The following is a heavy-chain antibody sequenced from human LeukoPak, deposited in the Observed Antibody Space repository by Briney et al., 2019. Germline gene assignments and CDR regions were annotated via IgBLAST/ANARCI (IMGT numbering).Heavy chain of an antibody. Sequence: GGSLRLSCAASGFTFSSYWMIWVRQAPGKGLEWVANINQDGSARYSVDSVKGRFTISRDNAKNSLYLQMNSLRAEDTAVYCCASKQGDYWGQGTLVTVSS. J-gene: IGHJ4*02. V-gene: IGHV3-7*01. CDR1: GFTFSSYW. CDR3: ASKQGDY. CDR2: INQDGSAR.